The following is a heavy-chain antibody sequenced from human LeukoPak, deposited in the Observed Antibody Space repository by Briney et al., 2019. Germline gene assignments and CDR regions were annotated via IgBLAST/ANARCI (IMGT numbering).Heavy chain of an antibody. CDR3: ARARGDDTLYYYYYYMDV. J-gene: IGHJ6*03. V-gene: IGHV4-4*07. D-gene: IGHD2-21*02. Sequence: SETLSLTCTVSGGSISNYYWSWIRQPAGKGLEWIGRIYTSGSTNYNPSLKSRITISVDTSKNQFSLKLSSVTAADTAVYYCARARGDDTLYYYYYYMDVWGKGTTVTVSS. CDR2: IYTSGST. CDR1: GGSISNYY.